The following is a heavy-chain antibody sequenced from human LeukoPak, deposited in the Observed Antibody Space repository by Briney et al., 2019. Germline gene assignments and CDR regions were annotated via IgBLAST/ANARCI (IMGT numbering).Heavy chain of an antibody. D-gene: IGHD3-10*01. J-gene: IGHJ4*02. CDR3: AKVQLLLWFGELLEFYFDY. CDR2: ISGSGGST. Sequence: PGGSLRLSCAASGFTFSSYAMSWVRQAPGKGLEWVSAISGSGGSTYYADSVKGRFTISRDNSKNTLYLQMNSLRAEDTAVYYCAKVQLLLWFGELLEFYFDYWGQGTLVTVSS. V-gene: IGHV3-23*01. CDR1: GFTFSSYA.